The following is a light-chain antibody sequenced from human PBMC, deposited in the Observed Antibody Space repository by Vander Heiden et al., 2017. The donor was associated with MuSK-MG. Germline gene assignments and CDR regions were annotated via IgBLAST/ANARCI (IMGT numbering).Light chain of an antibody. J-gene: IGLJ2*01. V-gene: IGLV2-14*03. CDR3: SSYTSSSRVV. Sequence: QSALTQPASVSGSTGQSITISCTGTSSDVGGYNYVSWYQQHPGKAPKLMIYDVSNRTSGVSNRFSGSKSGNTASLTISGLQAEDEADYYCSSYTSSSRVVFGGGTKLTVL. CDR1: SSDVGGYNY. CDR2: DVS.